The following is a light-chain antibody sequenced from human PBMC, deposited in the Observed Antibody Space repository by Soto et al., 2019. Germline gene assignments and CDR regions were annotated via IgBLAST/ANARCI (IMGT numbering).Light chain of an antibody. CDR2: EVD. V-gene: IGLV2-8*01. CDR1: SSDVGGYNY. Sequence: QSALTQPPSASGSPGQSVTISCTGTSSDVGGYNYVSWYQHHPGKAPNLIIYEVDERPSGVPDRFSGSKSGNTASLTVSGLQAEDEADYYCSSYVGSNNFPYVFGTGTKVTVL. J-gene: IGLJ1*01. CDR3: SSYVGSNNFPYV.